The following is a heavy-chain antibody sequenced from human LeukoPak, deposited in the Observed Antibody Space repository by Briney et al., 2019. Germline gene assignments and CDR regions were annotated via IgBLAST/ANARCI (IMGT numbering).Heavy chain of an antibody. CDR1: GFTFSSYT. D-gene: IGHD4-17*01. CDR3: AKRRLDYGDSHLDY. CDR2: ISSSSSTI. Sequence: GGSLRLSCAASGFTFSSYTMNWVRQAPGKGLEWVSYISSSSSTIHYADSVKGRFTISRDNAKNSLYLQMNSLRAEDTAVYYCAKRRLDYGDSHLDYWGQGTLVTVSS. V-gene: IGHV3-48*01. J-gene: IGHJ4*02.